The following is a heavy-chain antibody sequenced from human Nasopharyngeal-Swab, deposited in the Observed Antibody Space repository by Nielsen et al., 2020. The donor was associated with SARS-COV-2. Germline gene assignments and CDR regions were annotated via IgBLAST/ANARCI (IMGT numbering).Heavy chain of an antibody. J-gene: IGHJ6*02. V-gene: IGHV3-7*01. Sequence: GGSLRLSCAASGFTFRNYWMSWVRQAPGKGLEWVANIKQGGSEKHYVDSVKGRFTISRDDAKNSQSLQMNSLRVEDTAAYYCVRERESSYGMDVWGQGTTVTVSS. CDR2: IKQGGSEK. CDR1: GFTFRNYW. D-gene: IGHD6-6*01. CDR3: VRERESSYGMDV.